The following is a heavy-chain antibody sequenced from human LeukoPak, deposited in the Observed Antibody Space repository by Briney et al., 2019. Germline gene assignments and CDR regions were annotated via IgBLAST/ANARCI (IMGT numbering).Heavy chain of an antibody. CDR3: ARRSHCTGDSCYPV. CDR1: GDSMTSSNHY. J-gene: IGHJ6*02. CDR2: IYYGGST. V-gene: IGHV4-39*01. Sequence: TSETLSLTCTVSGDSMTSSNHYWVWIRQPLGKGLEWIGSIYYGGSTYYNPSLKSRVTISQDTSKNQFSLKVNTVTAADTAVYHCARRSHCTGDSCYPVWGQGTTVTVSS. D-gene: IGHD2-15*01.